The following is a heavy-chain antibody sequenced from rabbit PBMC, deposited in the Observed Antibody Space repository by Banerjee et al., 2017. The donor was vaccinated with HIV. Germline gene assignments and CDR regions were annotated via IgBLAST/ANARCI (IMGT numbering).Heavy chain of an antibody. CDR3: ARDHGYAGAAYSTNL. D-gene: IGHD4-2*01. Sequence: QQQLEESGGGLVKPGGTLTLTCKASGIDFSSGAWMSWVRQAPGKGLEWIGTIYAGSGSTWSANWAKGRFTISKTSSTTVTLQMTSLTAADTATYFCARDHGYAGAAYSTNLWGPGTLVTVS. CDR2: IYAGSGST. V-gene: IGHV1S45*01. CDR1: GIDFSSGAW. J-gene: IGHJ4*01.